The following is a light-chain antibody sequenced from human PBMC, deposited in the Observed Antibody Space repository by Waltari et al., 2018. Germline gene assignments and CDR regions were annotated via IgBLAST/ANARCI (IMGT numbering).Light chain of an antibody. V-gene: IGKV1-17*01. CDR3: LQCNSHPFS. Sequence: IKMTHSPSSLIASTGDPVPITCRGKQSISTYLNWYQQKPREAPKRLIYAASSLEGGVPRRFSGGGSGTDFTLTISSLQPEDFANYYCLQCNSHPFSFGQGTKLEIK. J-gene: IGKJ2*03. CDR2: AAS. CDR1: QSISTY.